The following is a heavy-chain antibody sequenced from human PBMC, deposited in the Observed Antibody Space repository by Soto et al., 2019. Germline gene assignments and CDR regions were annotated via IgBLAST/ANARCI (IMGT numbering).Heavy chain of an antibody. Sequence: EVQLVESGGGLVQPGGSLRLSCAASGFSFSRYWMSWVRQAPGKGLEWVGNIKQDGSEKHYVDSVTGRFTISRDNAKNSLYLQMSSLRAEDTAVYYCTTDNFDDWGQGTLVTVSP. CDR3: TTDNFDD. CDR1: GFSFSRYW. V-gene: IGHV3-7*01. D-gene: IGHD3-22*01. J-gene: IGHJ4*02. CDR2: IKQDGSEK.